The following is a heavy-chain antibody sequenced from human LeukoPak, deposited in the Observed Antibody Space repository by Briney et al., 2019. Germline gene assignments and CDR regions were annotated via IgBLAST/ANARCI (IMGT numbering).Heavy chain of an antibody. J-gene: IGHJ6*02. Sequence: PSETLSLTCSVSGASISSGGYYWSWIRQHPGKGLEWIGYMYYSGSTYYNPSLTSRVTISVDTSKNQFSLNLSSVTAADTAVYYCARVWSVAAAGGEDYYYGIDVWGQGTTVTVSS. CDR3: ARVWSVAAAGGEDYYYGIDV. CDR1: GASISSGGYY. V-gene: IGHV4-31*03. CDR2: MYYSGST. D-gene: IGHD6-13*01.